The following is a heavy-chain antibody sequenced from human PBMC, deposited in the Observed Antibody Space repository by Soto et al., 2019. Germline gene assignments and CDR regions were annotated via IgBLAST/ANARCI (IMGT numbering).Heavy chain of an antibody. CDR3: AREWYYYDSSGYYYYYYYGMDV. J-gene: IGHJ6*02. Sequence: GGSLRLSCAASGFTFSSYSMNWVRQAPGKGLEWVSYISSSSSTIYYADSVKGRFTISRDNAKNSLYLQMNSLRDEDTAVYYCAREWYYYDSSGYYYYYYYGMDVWGQGTTVTVSS. CDR1: GFTFSSYS. D-gene: IGHD3-22*01. V-gene: IGHV3-48*02. CDR2: ISSSSSTI.